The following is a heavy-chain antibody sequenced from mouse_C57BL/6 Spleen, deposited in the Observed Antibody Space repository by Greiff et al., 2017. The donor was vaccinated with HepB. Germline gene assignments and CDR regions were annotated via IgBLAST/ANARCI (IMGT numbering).Heavy chain of an antibody. CDR3: ARYLPVVAYGYFDV. CDR2: IYPGDGDT. Sequence: VKLMESGAELVKPGASVKISCKASGYAFSSYWMNWVKQRPGKGLEWIGQIYPGDGDTNYNGKFKGKATLTADKSSSTAYMQLSSLTSEDSAVYFCARYLPVVAYGYFDVWGTGTTVTVSS. D-gene: IGHD1-1*01. J-gene: IGHJ1*03. V-gene: IGHV1-80*01. CDR1: GYAFSSYW.